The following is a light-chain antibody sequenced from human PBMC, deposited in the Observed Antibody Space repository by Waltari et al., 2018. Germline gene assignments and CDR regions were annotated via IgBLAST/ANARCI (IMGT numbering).Light chain of an antibody. Sequence: DIQMTQSPSTLSTFVGDRVTITCRASQSVSDSLAWYQQKAGEAPKLLIYKASSLESGVPSRFSGSGSGTEFTLTINGLQPDDFATYYCQQYYTYMPHTFGQGTKLEIK. V-gene: IGKV1-5*03. CDR3: QQYYTYMPHT. CDR1: QSVSDS. J-gene: IGKJ2*01. CDR2: KAS.